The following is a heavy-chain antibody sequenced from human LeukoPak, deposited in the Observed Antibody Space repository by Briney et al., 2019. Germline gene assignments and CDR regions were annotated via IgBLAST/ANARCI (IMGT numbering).Heavy chain of an antibody. CDR1: GYTFTSYD. CDR2: ISGYNGNT. D-gene: IGHD6-19*01. CDR3: AREEVRRAVAGYFDN. J-gene: IGHJ4*02. Sequence: ASVKVSCKASGYTFTSYDINWVRQAPGQGLEWMGWISGYNGNTNYAQKLQGRVTMTTDTSTSTVYMELGSLRSDDTAVYYCAREEVRRAVAGYFDNWGRGTLVTVSS. V-gene: IGHV1-18*01.